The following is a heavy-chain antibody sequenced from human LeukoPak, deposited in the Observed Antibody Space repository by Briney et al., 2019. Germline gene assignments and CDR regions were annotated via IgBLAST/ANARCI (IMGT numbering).Heavy chain of an antibody. CDR3: AKDHSPGWFDP. Sequence: GGSLRLSCAASGFTFSSYWMHWVRQAPGKGLVWVARMSGDGSSTDYADSVKGRFTISRDYAKNTLYLQMDSLRVEDTAMYYCAKDHSPGWFDPWGQGTLVTVSS. V-gene: IGHV3-74*01. CDR2: MSGDGSST. D-gene: IGHD5-18*01. J-gene: IGHJ5*02. CDR1: GFTFSSYW.